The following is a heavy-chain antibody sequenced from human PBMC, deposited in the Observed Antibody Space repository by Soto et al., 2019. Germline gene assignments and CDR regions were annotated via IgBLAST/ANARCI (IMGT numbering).Heavy chain of an antibody. J-gene: IGHJ4*01. CDR1: GYRFIDLF. Sequence: ASVKVSCKASGYRFIDLFIHFVRQAPGQGLEWMGWINPYTGETNYAQKFQGRVIMTSAAAISTAYMELNSLTSDDTAVYYCTRPLRATAGTTFYYWGQGSLVTVSS. CDR3: TRPLRATAGTTFYY. CDR2: INPYTGET. D-gene: IGHD1-1*01. V-gene: IGHV1-2*02.